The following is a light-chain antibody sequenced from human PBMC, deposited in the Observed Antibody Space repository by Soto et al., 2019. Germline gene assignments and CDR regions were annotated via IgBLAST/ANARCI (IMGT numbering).Light chain of an antibody. V-gene: IGKV3-20*01. CDR1: QTVRNNY. CDR3: QQFSSYPLT. CDR2: DAS. Sequence: EFLVQHSPCTLPLTPGERATLSCRASQTVRNNYLAWYQQKPGQAPRLLIYDASSRATGIPDRFSGGGSGTDFTLTISRLEPEDFAVYYCQQFSSYPLTFGQRTRLEI. J-gene: IGKJ5*01.